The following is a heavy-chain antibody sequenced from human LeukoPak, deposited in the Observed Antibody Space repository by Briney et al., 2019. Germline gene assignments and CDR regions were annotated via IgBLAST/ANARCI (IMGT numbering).Heavy chain of an antibody. J-gene: IGHJ5*02. Sequence: GASVKVSCKASGYTFGIYGISWVRQAPGQGLEWMAWISPSDGDTNYAQKFEGRVTMTTETSTNTAYMELRSLRSDDTAIYYCARDYCTRGGDCYKEDLFDPWGQGTLVTVSA. V-gene: IGHV1-18*01. D-gene: IGHD2-21*02. CDR1: GYTFGIYG. CDR3: ARDYCTRGGDCYKEDLFDP. CDR2: ISPSDGDT.